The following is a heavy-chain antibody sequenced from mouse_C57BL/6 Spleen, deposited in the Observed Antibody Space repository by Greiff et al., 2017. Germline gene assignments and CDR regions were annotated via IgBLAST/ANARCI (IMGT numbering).Heavy chain of an antibody. CDR2: IYPGSGST. CDR3: ARITTVGGYYAMDY. Sequence: VQLQQPGAELVKPGASVKMSCKASGYTFTSYWITWVKQRPGQGLEWIGDIYPGSGSTNYNEKFKSKATLTVDTSSSTAYMQLSSLTSEDSSVYYCARITTVGGYYAMDYWGQGTSVTVSS. V-gene: IGHV1-55*01. CDR1: GYTFTSYW. D-gene: IGHD1-1*01. J-gene: IGHJ4*01.